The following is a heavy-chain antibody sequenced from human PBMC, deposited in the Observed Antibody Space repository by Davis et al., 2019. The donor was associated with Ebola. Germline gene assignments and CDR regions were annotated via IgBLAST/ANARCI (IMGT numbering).Heavy chain of an antibody. CDR1: AGSISGYY. Sequence: MPSETLSLTCTVSAGSISGYYWSWIRQPPGKALEWIGNIYYTGSTNYNPSLKSRVTISVDTSKNQFSLKLSSVTAADTAVYYCARYYNSGWQVYYDYWGQGTLVTVSS. CDR3: ARYYNSGWQVYYDY. CDR2: IYYTGST. V-gene: IGHV4-59*01. D-gene: IGHD6-19*01. J-gene: IGHJ4*02.